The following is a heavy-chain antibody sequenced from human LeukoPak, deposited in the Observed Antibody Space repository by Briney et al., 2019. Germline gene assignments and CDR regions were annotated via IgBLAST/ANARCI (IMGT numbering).Heavy chain of an antibody. J-gene: IGHJ3*02. CDR3: ARFGIAAAGKGPRAFDI. V-gene: IGHV4-38-2*02. D-gene: IGHD6-13*01. CDR2: IYYSGNT. CDR1: GYSINSGHY. Sequence: SETLSLTCTVSGYSINSGHYWGWIRQPPGKRLEWIGSIYYSGNTYYNPTLKSRITISVDTSKNQFSLKLSSVTAADTAVYYCARFGIAAAGKGPRAFDIWGQGTMVTVSS.